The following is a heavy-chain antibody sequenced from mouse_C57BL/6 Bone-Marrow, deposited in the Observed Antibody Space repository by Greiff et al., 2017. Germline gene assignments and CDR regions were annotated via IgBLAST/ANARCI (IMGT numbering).Heavy chain of an antibody. CDR1: GYTFTEYT. CDR3: AKHEDHYYYDSSGFAY. J-gene: IGHJ3*01. D-gene: IGHD1-1*01. V-gene: IGHV1-62-2*01. Sequence: VKLMEPGAELVKPGASVKLSCKASGYTFTEYTIHWVKQRSGQGLEWIGWFHPASGSIKYNEKFKDKATLTADKSSSTVYMELSRLTSEDSAVYSCAKHEDHYYYDSSGFAYWGQGTLVTVSA. CDR2: FHPASGSI.